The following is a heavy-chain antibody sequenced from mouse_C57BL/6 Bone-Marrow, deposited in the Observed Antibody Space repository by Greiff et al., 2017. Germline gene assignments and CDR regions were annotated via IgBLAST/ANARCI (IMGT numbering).Heavy chain of an antibody. J-gene: IGHJ2*01. Sequence: DVQLQESGGGLVKPGGSLKLSCAASGFTFSSYAMSWVRQTPEKRLEWVATISDGGRYTYYPDNVKGRFTISRDNAKNNLYLQMSHLKSEDTAMDYCARVYGSSYDYWGQGTTLTVSS. CDR3: ARVYGSSYDY. D-gene: IGHD1-1*01. CDR2: ISDGGRYT. CDR1: GFTFSSYA. V-gene: IGHV5-4*01.